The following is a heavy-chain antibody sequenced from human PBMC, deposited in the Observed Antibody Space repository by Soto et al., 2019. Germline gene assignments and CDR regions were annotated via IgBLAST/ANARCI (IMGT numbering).Heavy chain of an antibody. CDR1: GFTFSTYG. CDR2: ISHDGSKI. CDR3: AKDKVGSTWYNKYFDF. D-gene: IGHD6-13*01. Sequence: GGSLRLSCVASGFTFSTYGMNWVRQAPGKGLEWVAVISHDGSKIYYVDSVKGRFTISRDNSKNTLYLQMNSLISEDTAVYYCAKDKVGSTWYNKYFDFWGQGTLVTVSS. V-gene: IGHV3-30*18. J-gene: IGHJ4*02.